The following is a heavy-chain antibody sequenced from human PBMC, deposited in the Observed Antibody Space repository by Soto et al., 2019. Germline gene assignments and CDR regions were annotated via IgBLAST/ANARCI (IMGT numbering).Heavy chain of an antibody. Sequence: SETLSLTCAVYGGSFSGYYWSWIRQPPGKGLEWIGEINHSGSTNYNPSLKSRVTISVDTSKNQFSLKLSSVTAADTAVYYCAIALLRSSSSSVATYYYYGMDVWGQGTTVTVSS. CDR1: GGSFSGYY. D-gene: IGHD6-13*01. J-gene: IGHJ6*02. V-gene: IGHV4-34*01. CDR2: INHSGST. CDR3: AIALLRSSSSSVATYYYYGMDV.